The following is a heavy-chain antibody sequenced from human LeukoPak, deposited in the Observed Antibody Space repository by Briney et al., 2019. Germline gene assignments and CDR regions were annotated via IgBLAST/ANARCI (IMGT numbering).Heavy chain of an antibody. CDR2: IIPIFGTA. D-gene: IGHD3/OR15-3a*01. CDR3: ARGGLSDFDY. J-gene: IGHJ4*02. CDR1: GGTFTSYA. V-gene: IGHV1-69*05. Sequence: ASVKVSCKASGGTFTSYAISWVRDAPGEGLEWMGGIIPIFGTANYAQKFQGRVTITTDESTSTAYMELSSLRSEDTAVYYCARGGLSDFDYWGQGTLVTVSS.